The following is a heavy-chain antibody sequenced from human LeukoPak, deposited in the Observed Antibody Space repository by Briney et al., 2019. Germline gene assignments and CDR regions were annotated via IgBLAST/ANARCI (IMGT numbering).Heavy chain of an antibody. CDR1: GFTFSNYM. D-gene: IGHD1-20*01. V-gene: IGHV3-74*01. Sequence: GGSLRLSCAASGFTFSNYMMNWVRQAPGKGLVWVSRIKSDGITITYADSVRGRFTISRDNAKNTLYLQMNSLRAEDTAVYYCLRDLNWSLDQWGQGTLVTVSS. CDR3: LRDLNWSLDQ. J-gene: IGHJ4*02. CDR2: IKSDGITI.